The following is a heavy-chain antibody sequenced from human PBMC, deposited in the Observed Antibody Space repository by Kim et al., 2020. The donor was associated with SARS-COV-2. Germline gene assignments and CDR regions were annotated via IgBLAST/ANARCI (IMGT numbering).Heavy chain of an antibody. V-gene: IGHV3-30*04. CDR3: VGMLLARGDY. J-gene: IGHJ4*02. D-gene: IGHD3-10*02. CDR2: ISYDGSNK. Sequence: GGSLRLSCAASGFTFSSYAMHWVRQAPGKGLEWVAVISYDGSNKYYADSVKGRFTISRDNSKNTLYLQMNSLRAEDTAVYYCVGMLLARGDYWGQGTLVTVSS. CDR1: GFTFSSYA.